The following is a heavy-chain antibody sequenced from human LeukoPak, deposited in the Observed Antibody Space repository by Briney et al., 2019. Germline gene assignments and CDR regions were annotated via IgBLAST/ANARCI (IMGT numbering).Heavy chain of an antibody. D-gene: IGHD3-16*02. CDR2: ISSSSSYI. J-gene: IGHJ4*02. CDR1: GFTFSSYS. CDR3: AGVTFGEVIVTH. Sequence: GGSLRLSCAASGFTFSSYSMNWVCQAPGKGLEWVSSISSSSSYIYYADSVKGRFTISRDNAKNSLYLQMNSLRAEDTAVYYCAGVTFGEVIVTHWGQGTLVTVSS. V-gene: IGHV3-21*01.